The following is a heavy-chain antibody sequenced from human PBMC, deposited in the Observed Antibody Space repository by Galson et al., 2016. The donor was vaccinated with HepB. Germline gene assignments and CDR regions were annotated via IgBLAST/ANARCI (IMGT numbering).Heavy chain of an antibody. Sequence: SVKVSCKASGYTFTSYDINWVRQATGQGLEWMGWMNPNSGNTGYAHKFQGRVTMTRNTSISTAYMELSSLRSEDTAVYYCARMEYCSSTSCYRHGMDVWGKGTTVTVSS. D-gene: IGHD2-2*02. V-gene: IGHV1-8*01. J-gene: IGHJ6*04. CDR1: GYTFTSYD. CDR2: MNPNSGNT. CDR3: ARMEYCSSTSCYRHGMDV.